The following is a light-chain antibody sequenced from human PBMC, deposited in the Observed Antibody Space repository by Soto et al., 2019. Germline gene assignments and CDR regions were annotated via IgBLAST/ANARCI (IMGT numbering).Light chain of an antibody. CDR2: LAS. Sequence: EIVLTQSPATLSVSPGEGATLSCRASQGIGGTLAWYQHRPGQAPRLLIYLASNRAAGVPARFSGSGSGTDFTLTISDVEPEDFAVYYCHQRQSWPRTFGQGTKVDIK. CDR3: HQRQSWPRT. J-gene: IGKJ1*01. V-gene: IGKV3-11*01. CDR1: QGIGGT.